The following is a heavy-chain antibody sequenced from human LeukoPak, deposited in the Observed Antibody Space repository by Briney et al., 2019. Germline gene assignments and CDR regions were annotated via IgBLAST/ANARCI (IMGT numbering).Heavy chain of an antibody. CDR2: ISAYNGNT. J-gene: IGHJ4*02. V-gene: IGHV1-18*01. D-gene: IGHD3-22*01. CDR1: GYTFTSYG. Sequence: ASVKVSCKASGYTFTSYGISWVRQAPGQGLEWMGWISAYNGNTNYAQKLQGRVTMTTDTSTSTAYMELRNLRSDDTAVYYCARVGGGYPVVREYYFDYWGQGTLVTVSS. CDR3: ARVGGGYPVVREYYFDY.